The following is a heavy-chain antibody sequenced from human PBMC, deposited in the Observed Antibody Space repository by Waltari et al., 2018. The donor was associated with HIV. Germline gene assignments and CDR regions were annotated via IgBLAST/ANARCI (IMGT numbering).Heavy chain of an antibody. J-gene: IGHJ4*02. D-gene: IGHD1-1*01. CDR2: MYSDGTT. Sequence: EVQLVESGGDLVQPGGSLRLSCAAPGVTVSRRYMSLVRQAPGEGSGWVSVMYSDGTTYYAGSVKGRFTISRDNSKNTLYLQMSSLRGEDTAVYYCARQRNWNEDFDDWGQGTLVTVSS. CDR3: ARQRNWNEDFDD. V-gene: IGHV3-66*04. CDR1: GVTVSRRY.